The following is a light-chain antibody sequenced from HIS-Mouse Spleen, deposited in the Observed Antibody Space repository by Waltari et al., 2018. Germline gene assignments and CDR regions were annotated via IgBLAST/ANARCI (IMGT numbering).Light chain of an antibody. Sequence: QSALTQPASVSGSPGQSITISCTGTSRDVGSYNIFSWYQQHPGKAPKLMIYEGSKRPSGVSNRFSGSKSGNTASLTISGLQAEDEADYYCCSYAGSSTWVFGGGTKLTVL. CDR3: CSYAGSSTWV. CDR2: EGS. V-gene: IGLV2-23*01. J-gene: IGLJ3*02. CDR1: SRDVGSYNI.